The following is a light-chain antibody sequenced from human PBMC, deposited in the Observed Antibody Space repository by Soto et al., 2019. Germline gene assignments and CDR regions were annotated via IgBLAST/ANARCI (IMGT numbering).Light chain of an antibody. CDR1: TYGFEPYNQ. CDR3: SSYVGDSAYA. CDR2: EGS. V-gene: IGLV2-23*01. J-gene: IGLJ1*01. Sequence: QSALTQPASRPGSPGQSTTIPCSGTTYGFEPYNQVSWYQQHPGKAPKILIYEGSKRPSGVSNRFSGSKSGNTASLTISGLQAEEEADYFCSSYVGDSAYAFGTGTKLTVL.